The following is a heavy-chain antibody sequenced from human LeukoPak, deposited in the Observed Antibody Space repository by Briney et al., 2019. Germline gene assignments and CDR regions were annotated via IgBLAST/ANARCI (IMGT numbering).Heavy chain of an antibody. V-gene: IGHV3-48*03. CDR2: ISSSGSTI. D-gene: IGHD6-19*01. CDR1: GFTFSSYE. Sequence: GGSLRLSCAASGFTFSSYEMNWVRQAPGKGLEWVSYISSSGSTIYYADSVRSRFTISRDNAKNSLYLQMNSLRAEDTAVYHCARDSSGWYHWFDLWGQGTLVTVSS. CDR3: ARDSSGWYHWFDL. J-gene: IGHJ5*02.